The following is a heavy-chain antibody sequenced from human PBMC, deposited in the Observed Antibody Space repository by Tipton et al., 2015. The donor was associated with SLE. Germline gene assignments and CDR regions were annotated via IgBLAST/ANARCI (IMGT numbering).Heavy chain of an antibody. V-gene: IGHV4-59*01. Sequence: TLSLTCTVSGGSISSYYWSWIRQPPGKGLEWIGYIYYSGSTNYNPSLKSRVTISVDTSKNQFSLKLSSVTAADTAVYYCARDADYGGNPPWYAFDIWGQGTMVTVSS. CDR3: ARDADYGGNPPWYAFDI. CDR1: GGSISSYY. CDR2: IYYSGST. D-gene: IGHD4-23*01. J-gene: IGHJ3*02.